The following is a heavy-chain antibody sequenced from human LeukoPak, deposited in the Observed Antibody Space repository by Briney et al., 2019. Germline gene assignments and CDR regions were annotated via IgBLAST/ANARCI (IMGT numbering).Heavy chain of an antibody. J-gene: IGHJ3*02. D-gene: IGHD4-17*01. CDR1: GFTFSAYA. Sequence: GGSLRLSCTASGFTFSAYAMMWVRQAPGKGPEWVSAIRGGGGSAFYADSVKGRFTISRNNSKYTLFLQMNSLRAEDTAVYYCARDPNGDYIGAFDMWGPGTMVTVSS. CDR2: IRGGGGSA. V-gene: IGHV3-23*01. CDR3: ARDPNGDYIGAFDM.